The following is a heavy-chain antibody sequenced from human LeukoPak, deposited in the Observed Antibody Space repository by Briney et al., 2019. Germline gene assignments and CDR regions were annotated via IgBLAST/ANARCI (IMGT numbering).Heavy chain of an antibody. J-gene: IGHJ4*02. V-gene: IGHV3-48*02. CDR3: ARDQGYAFDY. D-gene: IGHD2-15*01. CDR1: GFNLSDYW. CDR2: IRTNSEGANYA. Sequence: PGGSLRLSCRAPGFNLSDYWMHWVRQAPGRGLEWISNIRTNSEGANYAIYADSVKGRVTFSRDDAKNTLYLQMHSLRDDDTAVYYCARDQGYAFDYWGQGILVSVSS.